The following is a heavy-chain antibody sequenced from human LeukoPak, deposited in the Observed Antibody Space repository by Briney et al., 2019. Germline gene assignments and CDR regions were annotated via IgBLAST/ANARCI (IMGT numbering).Heavy chain of an antibody. V-gene: IGHV4-4*07. CDR3: AREAGNTQYFDY. J-gene: IGHJ4*02. CDR2: IYTSGST. D-gene: IGHD1-1*01. CDR1: GGSISSYY. Sequence: SETLSLTCTVSGGSISSYYWMWLRQPAGKGLEWIGRIYTSGSTNYNPSLKSRVTMSVDTSKNQFSLKLSSVTAADTAMYYCAREAGNTQYFDYWGQGTLVTVSS.